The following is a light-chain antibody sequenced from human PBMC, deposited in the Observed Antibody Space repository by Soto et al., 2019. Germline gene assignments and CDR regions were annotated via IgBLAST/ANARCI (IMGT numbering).Light chain of an antibody. CDR2: YDS. V-gene: IGLV3-21*04. Sequence: SYELTQPPSVSVAPEKTARLTCRGDHIGSKRVHRYRQKPGQAPVLVIYYDSDRPSGIPERFSGSNSGNTATLTINRVEAGDEADYYCQVWDITTDHYVFGTGTKLTVL. CDR1: HIGSKR. CDR3: QVWDITTDHYV. J-gene: IGLJ1*01.